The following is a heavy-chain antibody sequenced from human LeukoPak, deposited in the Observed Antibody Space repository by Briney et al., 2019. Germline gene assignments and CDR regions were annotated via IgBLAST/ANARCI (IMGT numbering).Heavy chain of an antibody. CDR1: GYTFTSYY. D-gene: IGHD6-6*01. V-gene: IGHV1-46*01. J-gene: IGHJ4*02. CDR2: INPSGGRT. CDR3: ARVDTIYSSSSEWDFDY. Sequence: SVKVSCTASGYTFTSYYMHWVRHAPGQGLEWMGIINPSGGRTSYAQKFQGRVTMSRDKSTSTVYMELSSLRSEDTAVYCCARVDTIYSSSSEWDFDYWGQGTLVTVSS.